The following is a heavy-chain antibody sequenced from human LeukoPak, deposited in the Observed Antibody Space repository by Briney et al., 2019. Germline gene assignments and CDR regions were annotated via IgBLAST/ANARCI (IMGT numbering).Heavy chain of an antibody. CDR2: ITSSGDST. Sequence: GGSLRLSCAASGFTFSSYAMSWVRQAPGKGLEWVSDITSSGDSTYYADSVKGRFTISRDNPKNTLYLQMNSLRAEDTAVYYCAKHPPTVTKDYWGQGTLVTVSS. CDR3: AKHPPTVTKDY. CDR1: GFTFSSYA. D-gene: IGHD4-17*01. V-gene: IGHV3-23*01. J-gene: IGHJ4*02.